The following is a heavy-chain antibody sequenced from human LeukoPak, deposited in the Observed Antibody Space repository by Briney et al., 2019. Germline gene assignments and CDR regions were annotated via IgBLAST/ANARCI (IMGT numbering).Heavy chain of an antibody. CDR2: INPSGGST. D-gene: IGHD3-22*01. Sequence: ASVKVSCKASGYTFTSYYMHWVRQAPGQGLEGMGIINPSGGSTSYAQKFQGRVTMTRDTSTNTVYMEPSSLRAERTAVYYCASYSRNNYYDSSCFDYWGQGTLVTVSS. V-gene: IGHV1-46*01. J-gene: IGHJ4*02. CDR3: ASYSRNNYYDSSCFDY. CDR1: GYTFTSYY.